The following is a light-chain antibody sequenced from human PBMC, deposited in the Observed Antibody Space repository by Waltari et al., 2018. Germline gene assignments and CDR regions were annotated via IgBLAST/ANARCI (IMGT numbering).Light chain of an antibody. CDR1: QSLLHRNGYNY. CDR3: MQALQTSWT. J-gene: IGKJ1*01. CDR2: LGS. Sequence: DIVMTQSPLSLPVTPGEPASISCRSSQSLLHRNGYNYLDWYLQKPGQSPQLLIYLGSNRASGVPDRFSGSGSGTDFTLKISRGEAEDVGVYYCMQALQTSWTFGQGTKVEIK. V-gene: IGKV2-28*01.